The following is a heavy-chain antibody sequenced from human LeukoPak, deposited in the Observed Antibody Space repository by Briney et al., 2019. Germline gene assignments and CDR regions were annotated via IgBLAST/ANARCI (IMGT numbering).Heavy chain of an antibody. CDR2: FDPEDGET. Sequence: ASVKVSCKVSGYTLTELSMHWVRQAPGKGLEWVGGFDPEDGETIYAQKFQGRVTMTEDTSTDTAYMELSSLRSEDTAVYYCATTRTQWFGELSLTPNGMDVWGQGTTVTVSS. V-gene: IGHV1-24*01. CDR3: ATTRTQWFGELSLTPNGMDV. D-gene: IGHD3-10*01. J-gene: IGHJ6*02. CDR1: GYTLTELS.